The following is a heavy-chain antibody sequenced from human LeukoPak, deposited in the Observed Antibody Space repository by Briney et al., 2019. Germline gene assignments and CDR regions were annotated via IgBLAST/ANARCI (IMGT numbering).Heavy chain of an antibody. V-gene: IGHV3-7*01. Sequence: GGSLRLSCAVSGFTFRRNWMTWVRQAPGKGLEWVANIKQDGSEYSYVDSVKGRFTISRDNAKNSLYLQMNSLRVEGTAVYYCTRGGGYPDYWGQEPWSPSPQ. CDR1: GFTFRRNW. D-gene: IGHD3-22*01. J-gene: IGHJ4*01. CDR3: TRGGGYPDY. CDR2: IKQDGSEY.